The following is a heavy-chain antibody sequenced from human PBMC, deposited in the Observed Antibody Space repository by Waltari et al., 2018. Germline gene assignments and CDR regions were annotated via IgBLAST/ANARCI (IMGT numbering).Heavy chain of an antibody. CDR2: IIPILGIA. V-gene: IGHV1-69*02. Sequence: ASGGTFSSYTISWVRQAPGQGLEWMGRIIPILGIANYAQKFQGRVTITADKSTSTAYMELSSLRSEDTAVYHCAGETGLYAFDIWGQGTMVTVSS. J-gene: IGHJ3*02. CDR3: AGETGLYAFDI. CDR1: GGTFSSYT. D-gene: IGHD1-1*01.